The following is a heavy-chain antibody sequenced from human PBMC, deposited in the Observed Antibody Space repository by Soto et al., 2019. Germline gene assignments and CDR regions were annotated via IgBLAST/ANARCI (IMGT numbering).Heavy chain of an antibody. Sequence: EVQLVESGGGLVQPGGSLRLSCAASGFTFSSYAMHWVRQAPGKGLEYVSAISSNGGSTYYANSVKGRFTISRDNSKNTLYLQMGSLRVEDMAVYSCARGPEGYAFDIWGQGTMVTVSS. V-gene: IGHV3-64*01. CDR2: ISSNGGST. J-gene: IGHJ3*02. CDR3: ARGPEGYAFDI. CDR1: GFTFSSYA.